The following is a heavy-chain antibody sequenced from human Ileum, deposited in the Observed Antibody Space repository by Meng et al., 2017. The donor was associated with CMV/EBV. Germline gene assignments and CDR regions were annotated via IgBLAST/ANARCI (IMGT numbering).Heavy chain of an antibody. V-gene: IGHV4-4*02. CDR1: GDSISTAHW. J-gene: IGHJ4*02. D-gene: IGHD3-3*01. CDR3: ASARWDY. Sequence: LSLTCAVSGDSISTAHWWSWVRQPPGKTLEWIGEIHHTGDTNYNPSLKSRVTISVDKSRNQFSLKVTSVTAADTAIYYCASARWDYWGQGTLVTVSS. CDR2: IHHTGDT.